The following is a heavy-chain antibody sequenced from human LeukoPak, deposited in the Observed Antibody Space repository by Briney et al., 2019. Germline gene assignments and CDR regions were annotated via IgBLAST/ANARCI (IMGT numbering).Heavy chain of an antibody. V-gene: IGHV3-30*18. CDR1: GFTFSNYG. D-gene: IGHD6-6*01. CDR3: AKDLRSSGGYYFDY. CDR2: ISYDGSSK. Sequence: PGRSLRLSCAASGFTFSNYGMRWVRQAPRKGLEWVAVISYDGSSKYYTDSVKGRFTISRDNSKSTLYLQMNSLRAEDSAVYYCAKDLRSSGGYYFDYWGQGTLVTVSS. J-gene: IGHJ4*02.